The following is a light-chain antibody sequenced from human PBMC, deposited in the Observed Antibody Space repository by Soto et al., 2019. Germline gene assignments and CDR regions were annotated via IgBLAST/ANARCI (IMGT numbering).Light chain of an antibody. CDR2: AAS. J-gene: IGKJ2*01. CDR3: QQSYSMPYA. Sequence: EIQMTQSPSSLYASVGDRVNITCRASQTTTNYLNWYQLKPGKAPKLLIYAASTLQTGVPSRFTGSGSGTDFTLTIISLQPEDYATYFCQQSYSMPYAFGPGTKVDIK. CDR1: QTTTNY. V-gene: IGKV1-39*01.